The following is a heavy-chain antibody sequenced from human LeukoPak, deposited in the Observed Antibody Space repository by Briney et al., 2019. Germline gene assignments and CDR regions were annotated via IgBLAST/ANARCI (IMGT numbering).Heavy chain of an antibody. J-gene: IGHJ4*02. CDR2: ISVYNDAT. Sequence: APVKVSCKASGYTFTRYGINWVRQAPGQGLEWVGWISVYNDATNYAQKLQGRLSLTTDPSTNTAYMELRSLGSDDTAIYYCARRTLDSGGYVFGHPTEPFYFDFWGQGTLVTVSS. CDR1: GYTFTRYG. D-gene: IGHD3-22*01. V-gene: IGHV1-18*01. CDR3: ARRTLDSGGYVFGHPTEPFYFDF.